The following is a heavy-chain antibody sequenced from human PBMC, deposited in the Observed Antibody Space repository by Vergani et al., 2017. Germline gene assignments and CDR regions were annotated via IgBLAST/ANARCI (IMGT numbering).Heavy chain of an antibody. V-gene: IGHV3-66*02. CDR3: ARGPPIVVVPATVGAYFDY. D-gene: IGHD2-2*01. Sequence: EVQLVESGGHLVQPGGSLRLSCAASGFTVSSNYMSWVRQAPGKGLEWVSVIYSGVSTYYADSVKGRFTISRDNSKNTLYLQMNSLRAEDTAVYYCARGPPIVVVPATVGAYFDYWGQGTLVTVSS. CDR1: GFTVSSNY. J-gene: IGHJ4*02. CDR2: IYSGVST.